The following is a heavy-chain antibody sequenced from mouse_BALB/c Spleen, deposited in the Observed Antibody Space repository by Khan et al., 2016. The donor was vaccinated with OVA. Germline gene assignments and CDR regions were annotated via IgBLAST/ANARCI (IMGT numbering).Heavy chain of an antibody. Sequence: QVQLQQSGPGLVAPSQSLSITCTISGFSLTNYGVHWVRQPPGKGLEWLVVIWSDGSTTYNSALKSRLTISKDKSKSQVFLKMNSLQTDDTAMYFCARQPYYHYNIMDYWGQGTSVTVPS. CDR2: IWSDGST. CDR1: GFSLTNYG. CDR3: ARQPYYHYNIMDY. J-gene: IGHJ4*01. D-gene: IGHD2-10*01. V-gene: IGHV2-6-1*01.